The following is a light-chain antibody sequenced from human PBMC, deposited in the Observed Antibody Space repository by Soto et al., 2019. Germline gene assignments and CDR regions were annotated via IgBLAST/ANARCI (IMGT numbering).Light chain of an antibody. CDR3: CSYTGGATHFV. J-gene: IGLJ1*01. Sequence: QSVLTQPASVSGSPGQSITISCTGTSGDVGTYNLVSWYQQHPGKAPKLMISEVSKRPSGISSRFSGSKAGNTASLTISGLQAEDEADYHCCSYTGGATHFVFRTGTKVPVL. CDR2: EVS. CDR1: SGDVGTYNL. V-gene: IGLV2-23*02.